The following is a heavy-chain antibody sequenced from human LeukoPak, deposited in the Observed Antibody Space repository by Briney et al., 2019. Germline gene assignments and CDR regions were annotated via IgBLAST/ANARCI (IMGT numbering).Heavy chain of an antibody. J-gene: IGHJ6*02. CDR1: GFTFSSHS. CDR2: ISSSSSYI. CDR3: AREPPDCIFSKQKTAYDMDV. V-gene: IGHV3-21*01. D-gene: IGHD2-15*01. Sequence: GGSLRLSCAASGFTFSSHSMNWVRQAPGNRLECISSISSSSSYIYYADSVKGRFTISRDNAKNSLYLQMNSLRAEDTAVYYCAREPPDCIFSKQKTAYDMDVWGQGTTVTVSS.